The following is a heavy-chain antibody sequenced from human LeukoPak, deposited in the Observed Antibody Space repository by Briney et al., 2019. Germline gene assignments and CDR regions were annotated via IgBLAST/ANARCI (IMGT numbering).Heavy chain of an antibody. J-gene: IGHJ4*02. CDR1: GFTFSSYA. Sequence: GGSLRLSCAASGFTFSSYAMSWVRQAPGKGLEWVSAISGSGGSTYYADSVKGRFTISRDNAKNSLYLQMNSLRAEDTAVYYCARGRYGSGKDYFDYWGQGTLVTVSS. CDR2: ISGSGGST. D-gene: IGHD3-10*01. V-gene: IGHV3-23*01. CDR3: ARGRYGSGKDYFDY.